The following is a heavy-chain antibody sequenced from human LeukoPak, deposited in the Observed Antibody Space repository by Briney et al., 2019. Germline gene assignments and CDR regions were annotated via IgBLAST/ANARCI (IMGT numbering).Heavy chain of an antibody. D-gene: IGHD2-2*01. Sequence: PSGTLSLTCPVYGGSFSGYYWSWIRQPPGKGREWIGEINHRGSTNYNPSLKRRVTMSVATSKYQFSLKLSSVTAADTAVYYCARGLVVPAATRYWYFDLWGRGTLVTVSS. V-gene: IGHV4-34*01. CDR1: GGSFSGYY. CDR3: ARGLVVPAATRYWYFDL. CDR2: INHRGST. J-gene: IGHJ2*01.